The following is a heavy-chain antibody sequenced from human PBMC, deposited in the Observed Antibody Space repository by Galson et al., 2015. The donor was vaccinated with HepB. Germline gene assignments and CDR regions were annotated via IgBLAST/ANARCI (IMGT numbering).Heavy chain of an antibody. CDR1: GFTFGDYW. V-gene: IGHV3-74*01. CDR2: ISADWTRT. Sequence: SLRLACAASGFTFGDYWMHCVRQASGDGLLWVSYISADWTRTKEADSVMGGFPISRYNAKHAVYLQMNSLRAEDTAVYYCAREFAFGCGSYSNWGQGSLVTVSS. J-gene: IGHJ4*02. CDR3: AREFAFGCGSYSN. D-gene: IGHD6-19*01.